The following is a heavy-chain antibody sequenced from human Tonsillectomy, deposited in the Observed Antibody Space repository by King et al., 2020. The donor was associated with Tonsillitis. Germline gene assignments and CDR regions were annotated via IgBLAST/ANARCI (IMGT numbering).Heavy chain of an antibody. Sequence: VQLQESGPGLVKPSQTLSLTCTVSGGSISSGGYYWSWIRQHPGKGLEWIGYIYYSGSTYYNPSLKSRVTISVDTSKNQFSLKPSSVTAADTAVYYCAGERDVGDNVYFDLWGRGTLVAVSS. V-gene: IGHV4-31*03. D-gene: IGHD2-15*01. J-gene: IGHJ2*01. CDR3: AGERDVGDNVYFDL. CDR1: GGSISSGGYY. CDR2: IYYSGST.